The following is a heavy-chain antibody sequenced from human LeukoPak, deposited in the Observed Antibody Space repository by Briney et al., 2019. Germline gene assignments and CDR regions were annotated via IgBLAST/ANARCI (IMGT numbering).Heavy chain of an antibody. J-gene: IGHJ4*02. CDR1: GFTLGSFS. V-gene: IGHV3-64*02. D-gene: IGHD1-14*01. CDR3: ARVGPETAFDY. CDR2: INYKGGTT. Sequence: AGGSLRLSCAASGFTLGSFSMHWVRQSPGRGLEYVSAINYKGGTTYYADSVKGRFTISRDNSKNTLYLQMASLRDEDMAVYYCARVGPETAFDYWGQGTLVTVSS.